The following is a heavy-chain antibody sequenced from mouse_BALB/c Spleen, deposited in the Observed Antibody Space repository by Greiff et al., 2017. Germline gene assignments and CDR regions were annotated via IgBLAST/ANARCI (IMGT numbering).Heavy chain of an antibody. J-gene: IGHJ3*01. Sequence: EVQVVESGGGLVQPGGSLKLSCAASGFTFSSYGMSWVRQTPDKRLELVATINSNGGSTYYPDSVKGRFTISRDNAKNTLYLQMSSLKSEDTAMYYCARDYSMITTWFAYWGQGTLVTVSA. CDR3: ARDYSMITTWFAY. CDR1: GFTFSSYG. D-gene: IGHD2-4*01. CDR2: INSNGGST. V-gene: IGHV5-6-3*01.